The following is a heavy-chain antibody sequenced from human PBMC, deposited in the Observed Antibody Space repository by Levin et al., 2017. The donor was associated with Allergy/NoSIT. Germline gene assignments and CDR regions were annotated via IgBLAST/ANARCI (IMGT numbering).Heavy chain of an antibody. Sequence: GESLKISCAASGFTFNSYAMNWVRQAPGKGLEWVSTISGGGGSTYYADSVKGRFTVSRDNSKNTLYLQMNSLRAEDTAVYYCAKDRITGTADFDYWGQGALVTVSS. V-gene: IGHV3-23*01. J-gene: IGHJ4*02. D-gene: IGHD1-20*01. CDR2: ISGGGGST. CDR1: GFTFNSYA. CDR3: AKDRITGTADFDY.